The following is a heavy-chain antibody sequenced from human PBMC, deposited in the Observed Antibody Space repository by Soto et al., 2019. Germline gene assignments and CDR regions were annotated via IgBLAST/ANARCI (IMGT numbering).Heavy chain of an antibody. D-gene: IGHD6-19*01. CDR3: ASGEAVAVHYYYYYGMDV. CDR1: GGSISSGGYY. CDR2: IYYSGST. J-gene: IGHJ6*02. V-gene: IGHV4-31*03. Sequence: QVQLQESGPGLVKPSQTLSLTCTVSGGSISSGGYYWSWIRQHPGKGLEWIGYIYYSGSTYYNPSLKSRVTISVDTSKNQFSLKLSSVTAADTAVYYCASGEAVAVHYYYYYGMDVWGQGTTVTVSS.